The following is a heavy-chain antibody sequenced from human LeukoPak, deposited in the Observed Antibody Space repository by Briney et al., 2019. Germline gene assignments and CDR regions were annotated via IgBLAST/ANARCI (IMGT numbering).Heavy chain of an antibody. V-gene: IGHV4-34*01. CDR2: INHSGST. D-gene: IGHD3-10*01. J-gene: IGHJ4*02. CDR3: ARGREFYYGSRSICDY. Sequence: PSETLSLTCAVYGGSFSGYYWSWIRQPPGKGLEWIGEINHSGSTNYNPSLKSRVTISVDTSKNQFSLKLSSVTAADTAVYYCARGREFYYGSRSICDYWGQGTLVTVSS. CDR1: GGSFSGYY.